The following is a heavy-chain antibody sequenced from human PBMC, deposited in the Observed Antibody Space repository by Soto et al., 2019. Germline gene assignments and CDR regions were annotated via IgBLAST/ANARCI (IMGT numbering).Heavy chain of an antibody. CDR3: AGGQDYFDY. J-gene: IGHJ4*02. D-gene: IGHD6-25*01. CDR1: GFPFSSYG. V-gene: IGHV3-30*03. CDR2: ISYDGSNK. Sequence: QVQLVESGGGVVQPGRSLRLSCAASGFPFSSYGMNWVRQAPGKGLEWVAHISYDGSNKQYTDSVKGRFTISRDNSKNMLYLKMSSLRAEATAVYYCAGGQDYFDYCGQGTRVSVSS.